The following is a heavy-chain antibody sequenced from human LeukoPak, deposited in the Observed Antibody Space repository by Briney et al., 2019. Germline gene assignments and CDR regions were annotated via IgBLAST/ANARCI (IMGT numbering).Heavy chain of an antibody. Sequence: PSETLSLTCTVSGGSISSYHLSWIRQPPGKRLEWIGYIYYSGSTNYNPSLKSRVTISVDTSKNQFSLKLISVTAADTAVYYCARVGSSWRYFDYWGQGTLVTVSS. CDR3: ARVGSSWRYFDY. V-gene: IGHV4-59*01. CDR1: GGSISSYH. CDR2: IYYSGST. D-gene: IGHD6-13*01. J-gene: IGHJ4*02.